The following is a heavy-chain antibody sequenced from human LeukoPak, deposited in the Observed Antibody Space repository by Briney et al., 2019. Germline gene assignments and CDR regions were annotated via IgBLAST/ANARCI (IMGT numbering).Heavy chain of an antibody. D-gene: IGHD1-7*01. V-gene: IGHV3-53*01. Sequence: GGSLRLSCAASGFLVSDNYMHWLRQAPGKGLEWVSVFYTGGSTYYADTGKGRFTISRDNSKNTLYLQMNSLRVEDTAVYYCARDHWNYHAFDYWGQGTLVTVSS. CDR1: GFLVSDNY. CDR2: FYTGGST. CDR3: ARDHWNYHAFDY. J-gene: IGHJ4*02.